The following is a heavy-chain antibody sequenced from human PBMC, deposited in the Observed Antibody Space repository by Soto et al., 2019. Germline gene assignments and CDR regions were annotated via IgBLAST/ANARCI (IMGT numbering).Heavy chain of an antibody. CDR1: GGSISSSSYY. J-gene: IGHJ4*02. Sequence: QLQLQESGPGLVKPSETLSLTCTVSGGSISSSSYYWGWIRQPPGKGLEWIGSIYYSGSTYYNPSLKSPVTIAVDTSKNQFALQLSSVTAADTAVYYCARHERSSGWTSDYWGQGTLVTVSS. D-gene: IGHD6-19*01. CDR2: IYYSGST. V-gene: IGHV4-39*01. CDR3: ARHERSSGWTSDY.